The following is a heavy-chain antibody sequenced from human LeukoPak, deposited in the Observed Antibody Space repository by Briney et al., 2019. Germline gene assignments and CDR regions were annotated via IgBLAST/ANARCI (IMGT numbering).Heavy chain of an antibody. J-gene: IGHJ5*02. V-gene: IGHV3-20*04. Sequence: GGSLRLSCAASGFTFDDYGVSWVRQAPGKGLEWVSGINWNGGSTGYADSVKGRFTISRDNAKNSLYLQMNSLRAEDTALYYCARDRPTTIFGVANNWFDPWGQGTLVTVSS. D-gene: IGHD3-3*01. CDR3: ARDRPTTIFGVANNWFDP. CDR1: GFTFDDYG. CDR2: INWNGGST.